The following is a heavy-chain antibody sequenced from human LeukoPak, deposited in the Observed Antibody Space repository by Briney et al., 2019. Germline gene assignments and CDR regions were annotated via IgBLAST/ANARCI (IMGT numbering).Heavy chain of an antibody. Sequence: RPSETLSLTCTVSGGSISSSSYYWGWIRQPPGKGLEWIGSIYYSGSTYYNPSLKSRVTISVDTSKNQFSLKLSSVTAADTAVYYCASFGRHGELLDIWGQGTMVTVSS. J-gene: IGHJ3*02. CDR3: ASFGRHGELLDI. CDR2: IYYSGST. D-gene: IGHD1-26*01. V-gene: IGHV4-39*01. CDR1: GGSISSSSYY.